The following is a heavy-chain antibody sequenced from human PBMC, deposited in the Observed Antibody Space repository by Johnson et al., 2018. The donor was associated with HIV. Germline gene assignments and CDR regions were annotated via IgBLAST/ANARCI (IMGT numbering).Heavy chain of an antibody. CDR2: ISYDGSNK. CDR1: GFIFSDYD. V-gene: IGHV3-30*14. Sequence: QVQLVESGGGVVQPGGSLTLSCAASGFIFSDYDMHWVRQAPGKGLEWVAVISYDGSNKYYADSVKGRFTISRDISKNTLYLQMNSLRAEDTAVYYCARAGPRGDAFDIWGQGTMVTVSS. CDR3: ARAGPRGDAFDI. J-gene: IGHJ3*02. D-gene: IGHD3-10*01.